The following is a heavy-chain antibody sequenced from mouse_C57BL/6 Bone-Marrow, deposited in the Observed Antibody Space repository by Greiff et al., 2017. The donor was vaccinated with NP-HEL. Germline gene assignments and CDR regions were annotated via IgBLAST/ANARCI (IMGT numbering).Heavy chain of an antibody. V-gene: IGHV2-2*01. CDR1: GFSLTSYG. CDR2: IWSGGST. CDR3: ARGPFITTVVAHYYAMDY. D-gene: IGHD1-1*01. Sequence: QVQLKQSGPGLVQPSQSLSITCTVSGFSLTSYGVHWVRQSPGKGLEWLGVIWSGGSTDYNAAFISRLSISKDNSKSQVFYKMNSLQADDTAIYYCARGPFITTVVAHYYAMDYWGQGTSVTVSS. J-gene: IGHJ4*01.